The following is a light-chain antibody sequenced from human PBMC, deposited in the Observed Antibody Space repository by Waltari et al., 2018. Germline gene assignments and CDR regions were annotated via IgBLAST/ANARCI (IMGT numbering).Light chain of an antibody. CDR3: AAWDDSLNGVV. CDR2: SNN. CDR1: SSNIGSNT. V-gene: IGLV1-44*01. Sequence: QSVLTQPPSASGTPGQRVTISCSGSSSNIGSNTVNWYQQPPGTAPKLLIYSNNQRPSGVPDRFSGSKSGTSASLAISGLQSEDEVDYCCAAWDDSLNGVVFGGGTKLTVL. J-gene: IGLJ2*01.